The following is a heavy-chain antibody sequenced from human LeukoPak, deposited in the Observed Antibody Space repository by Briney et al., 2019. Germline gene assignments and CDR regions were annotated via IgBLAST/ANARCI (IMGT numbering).Heavy chain of an antibody. CDR1: GGSISSGSYY. V-gene: IGHV4-61*02. J-gene: IGHJ4*02. Sequence: PSQTLSLTCTVSGGSISSGSYYWSWIRQPAGKGLEWIGRIYTSGSTNYNPSLKSRVTISVDTSKNQFSLKLSSVTAADTAVYYCARLGSSWTKRYYFDYWGQGTLVTVSS. CDR3: ARLGSSWTKRYYFDY. D-gene: IGHD6-13*01. CDR2: IYTSGST.